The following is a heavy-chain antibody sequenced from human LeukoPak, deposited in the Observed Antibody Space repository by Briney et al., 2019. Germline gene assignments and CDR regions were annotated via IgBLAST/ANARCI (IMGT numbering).Heavy chain of an antibody. J-gene: IGHJ5*02. D-gene: IGHD2-21*01. CDR3: ARDSVVGDNLNWFDP. CDR1: GFPFSRHS. CDR2: ISSTSDYI. Sequence: GGSLRLSCAASGFPFSRHSMNWVRQAPGKGLEWVSIISSTSDYIRYADSVKGRFTVSRDNAMNTLHLQMNSLRAEDTAVYYCARDSVVGDNLNWFDPWGQGTPVTVSS. V-gene: IGHV3-21*06.